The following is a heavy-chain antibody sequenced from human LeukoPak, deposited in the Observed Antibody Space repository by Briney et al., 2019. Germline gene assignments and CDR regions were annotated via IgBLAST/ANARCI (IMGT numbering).Heavy chain of an antibody. Sequence: SETLSLTCAVYGGSFSGYYWSWIRQPPGKGLEWIGYIYHSGSTYYNPSLKSRVTISVDRSKNQFSLKLSSVTAADTAVYYCARGQGSPEGYAFDIWGQGTMVTVSS. CDR2: IYHSGST. V-gene: IGHV4-34*01. CDR1: GGSFSGYY. J-gene: IGHJ3*02. CDR3: ARGQGSPEGYAFDI.